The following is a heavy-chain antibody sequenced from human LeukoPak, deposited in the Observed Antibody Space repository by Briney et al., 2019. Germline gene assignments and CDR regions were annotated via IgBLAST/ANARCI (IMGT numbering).Heavy chain of an antibody. CDR2: ISSSGSTI. V-gene: IGHV3-11*04. Sequence: GGSLRLSCAASGFTFSDYYMSWIRQAPGKGLECVSYISSSGSTIYYADSVKGRFTISRDNAKNSLYLQMNSLRAEDTAVYYCARDSSGSYPRSGFFDYWGQGTLVTVSS. CDR3: ARDSSGSYPRSGFFDY. CDR1: GFTFSDYY. J-gene: IGHJ4*02. D-gene: IGHD1-26*01.